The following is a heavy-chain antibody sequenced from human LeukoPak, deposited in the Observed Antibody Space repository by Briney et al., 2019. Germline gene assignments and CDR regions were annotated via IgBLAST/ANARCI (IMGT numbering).Heavy chain of an antibody. CDR2: ISSSGSTI. D-gene: IGHD5-18*01. CDR3: ARAGYSYGTYYYYYYGMDV. CDR1: GFTFSDYY. J-gene: IGHJ6*02. Sequence: GGSLRLSCAASGFTFSDYYMSWIRQAPGKGLEWVSYISSSGSTIYYADSVKGRFTISRDNAKNSLYLQMNSLRAEDTAVYYCARAGYSYGTYYYYYYGMDVWGQGTTVTVSS. V-gene: IGHV3-11*01.